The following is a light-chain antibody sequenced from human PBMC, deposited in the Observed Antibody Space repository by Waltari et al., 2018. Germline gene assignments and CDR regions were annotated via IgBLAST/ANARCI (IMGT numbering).Light chain of an antibody. CDR2: KAS. CDR3: QHYNSYSLLS. CDR1: QSISNW. Sequence: DIQMTQSPSTLSASVGDRFTITCRASQSISNWLAWYQQKPGKAPKLLIYKASTLESGVPSRFSGRGSGTEFTLTISSLQPDDFATYYCQHYNSYSLLSFGGGTKVEIK. V-gene: IGKV1-5*03. J-gene: IGKJ4*01.